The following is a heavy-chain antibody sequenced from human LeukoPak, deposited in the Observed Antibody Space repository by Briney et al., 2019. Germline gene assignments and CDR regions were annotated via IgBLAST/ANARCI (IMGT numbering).Heavy chain of an antibody. Sequence: GASVKVSCKASGYTFTDPYIHWMRQAPGQEFEWMGWINPNSGDTNYAQNFQGRVTMTRDTSTSTAYLELSRLKFDDTAVYYCARAKNWGYDYWGQGTLVTVSS. CDR1: GYTFTDPY. CDR2: INPNSGDT. CDR3: ARAKNWGYDY. D-gene: IGHD3-16*01. J-gene: IGHJ4*02. V-gene: IGHV1-2*02.